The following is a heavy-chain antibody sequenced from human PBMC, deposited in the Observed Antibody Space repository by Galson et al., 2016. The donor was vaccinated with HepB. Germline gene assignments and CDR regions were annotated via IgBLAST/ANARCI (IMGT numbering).Heavy chain of an antibody. CDR1: GFTFADYA. V-gene: IGHV3-49*03. CDR3: TRLSGSTYGHDFDY. CDR2: IRSQTYGGTT. J-gene: IGHJ4*02. Sequence: SLRLSCATSGFTFADYAMTWFRQTPGKGLEWVGFIRSQTYGGTTDYAASVEGRFTISRDDSKSIVYLQMNSLKTEDTALYYCTRLSGSTYGHDFDYWAREPWSPSP. D-gene: IGHD5-18*01.